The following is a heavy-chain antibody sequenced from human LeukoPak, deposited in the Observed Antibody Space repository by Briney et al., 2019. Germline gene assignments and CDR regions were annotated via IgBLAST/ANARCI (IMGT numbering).Heavy chain of an antibody. D-gene: IGHD2-15*01. Sequence: SETLYLTCTASGGSISSYYWSWIRQPPGKGLEWIGYIYYSESTNYNPSLKSRVTISVDTSKNQFSLKLSFVAAADTAVYYCARIYCSGGSCYRYYYYMDVWGKGTTVTVSS. CDR2: IYYSEST. J-gene: IGHJ6*03. V-gene: IGHV4-59*01. CDR3: ARIYCSGGSCYRYYYYMDV. CDR1: GGSISSYY.